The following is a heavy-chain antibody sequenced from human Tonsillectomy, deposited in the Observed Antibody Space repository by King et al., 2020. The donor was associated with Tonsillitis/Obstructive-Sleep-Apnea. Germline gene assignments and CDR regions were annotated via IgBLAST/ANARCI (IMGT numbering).Heavy chain of an antibody. V-gene: IGHV4-59*08. Sequence: VQLQESGPGLVKPSETLSLTCTVSGGSISSYYWSWIRQPPGKGLEWIGYIYFSGSINYNPSLKSRVTISVDTSEHQVSLKLTSVTAADTAVYYCARRYSSSWFFAFWGQGTLVTVSS. J-gene: IGHJ4*02. CDR2: IYFSGSI. CDR1: GGSISSYY. D-gene: IGHD6-13*01. CDR3: ARRYSSSWFFAF.